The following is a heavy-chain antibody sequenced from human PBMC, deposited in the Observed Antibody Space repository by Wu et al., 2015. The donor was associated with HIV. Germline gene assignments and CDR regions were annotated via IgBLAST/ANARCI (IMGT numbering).Heavy chain of an antibody. D-gene: IGHD4-11*01. CDR3: ARGGTENTDYLFLEY. Sequence: QVQLVQSGAEVKKPGASVKVSCKASGYTFTSYGITWVRQAPGQGLEWMGWIRPNTGATSLAQIFQGRVTMTRDTSMRTVSMEVDSLTSDDTAVYFCARGGTENTDYLFLEYWGQGTLVTVSS. V-gene: IGHV1-18*01. CDR1: GYTFTSYG. CDR2: IRPNTGAT. J-gene: IGHJ4*02.